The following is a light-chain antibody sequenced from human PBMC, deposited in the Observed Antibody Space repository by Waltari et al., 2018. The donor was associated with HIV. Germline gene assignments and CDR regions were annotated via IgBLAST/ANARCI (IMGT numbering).Light chain of an antibody. CDR3: HQYYTTPWA. Sequence: DIVSTQSPDSLAVSLGERATINCKASQSVLYNSNSKNYLSWYQQKPGQPPKLLIYWASTRESGVPARFSGSGSGTDFTLTISGLQAEDVAVYYCHQYYTTPWAFGQGTKVEIK. V-gene: IGKV4-1*01. J-gene: IGKJ1*01. CDR2: WAS. CDR1: QSVLYNSNSKNY.